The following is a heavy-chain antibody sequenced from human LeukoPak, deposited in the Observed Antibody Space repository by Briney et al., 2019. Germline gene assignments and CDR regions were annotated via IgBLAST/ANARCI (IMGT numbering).Heavy chain of an antibody. CDR3: ARLLRIAAAGSYPYYDMDV. J-gene: IGHJ6*02. D-gene: IGHD6-6*01. CDR1: GGSFTGYL. CDR2: INHGGST. V-gene: IGHV4-34*01. Sequence: SETLSLTCAAHGGSFTGYLWSWIRQTPGKGLEWIGEINHGGSTKYNPSLKSRVTMSVDTSKNQLSLKLTSVTAADTAVYYCARLLRIAAAGSYPYYDMDVWGQGTTVTVYS.